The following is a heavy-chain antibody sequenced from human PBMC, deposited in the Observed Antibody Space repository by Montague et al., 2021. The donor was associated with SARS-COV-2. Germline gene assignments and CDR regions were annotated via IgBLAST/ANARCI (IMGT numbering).Heavy chain of an antibody. Sequence: SLRLSCAASGFTFSSYAMHWVRQAPGKGLEWAAVISYDGSNKYYVDSVMGRFTISRDNSKNTLYLQMNSLRAEDTAVYYCARDLRYFDWDGMDVWGQGTTVTVSS. V-gene: IGHV3-30*04. CDR3: ARDLRYFDWDGMDV. D-gene: IGHD3-9*01. CDR1: GFTFSSYA. CDR2: ISYDGSNK. J-gene: IGHJ6*02.